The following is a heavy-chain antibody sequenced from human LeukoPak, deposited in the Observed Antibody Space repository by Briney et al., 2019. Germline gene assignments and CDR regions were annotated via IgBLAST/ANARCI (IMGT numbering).Heavy chain of an antibody. CDR2: IYFGGST. CDR3: ARHSGPYSSSWFDY. Sequence: SETLSLTCTVSVGSISSSSYYWGSIRQPPGKGLEWIGSIYFGGSTSYNPSLKSRVTISVDTSKNQFSLKLSSVTAADTAVYYCARHSGPYSSSWFDYWGQGTLVTVSS. J-gene: IGHJ4*02. CDR1: VGSISSSSYY. V-gene: IGHV4-39*01. D-gene: IGHD6-13*01.